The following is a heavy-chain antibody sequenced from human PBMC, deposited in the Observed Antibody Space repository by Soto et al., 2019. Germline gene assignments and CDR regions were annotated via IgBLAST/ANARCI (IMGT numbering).Heavy chain of an antibody. Sequence: PGGSLRLSCAASGFTFSDYYMSWIRQAPGKGLEWVSYISSSSSYTNYADSVKGRFTISRDNAKNSLYLQMNSLRAEDTAVYYCARVPGSGDFDYWGQGTLVTVSS. CDR3: ARVPGSGDFDY. CDR2: ISSSSSYT. J-gene: IGHJ4*02. CDR1: GFTFSDYY. V-gene: IGHV3-11*05. D-gene: IGHD3-10*01.